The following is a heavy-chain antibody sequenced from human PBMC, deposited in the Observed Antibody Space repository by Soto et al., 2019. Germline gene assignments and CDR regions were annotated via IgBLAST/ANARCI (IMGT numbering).Heavy chain of an antibody. Sequence: PGGSLRLSCAAAGFIVSSNYMTWVRQAPGKGLEWVSVIYSGGSTYYADSVKGRFTISRDNSKNTLYLQMNSLRAEDTAVYYCARSSGWYEDFDYWGQGTLVTVS. CDR3: ARSSGWYEDFDY. CDR2: IYSGGST. CDR1: GFIVSSNY. D-gene: IGHD6-19*01. J-gene: IGHJ4*02. V-gene: IGHV3-66*01.